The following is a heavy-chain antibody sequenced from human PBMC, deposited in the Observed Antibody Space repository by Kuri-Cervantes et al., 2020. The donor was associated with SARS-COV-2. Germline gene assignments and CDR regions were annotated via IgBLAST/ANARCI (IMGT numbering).Heavy chain of an antibody. V-gene: IGHV1-69*05. D-gene: IGHD3-3*01. CDR2: IIPIFGTA. Sequence: SVKVSCKASGYTFTSYDISWVRQAPGQGLEWMGGIIPIFGTANYAQKFQGRVTITTDESTSTAYMELSSLRSEDTAVYYCARAGEEEYYDFWSGYYHFDYWGQGTLVTVSS. J-gene: IGHJ4*02. CDR1: GYTFTSYD. CDR3: ARAGEEEYYDFWSGYYHFDY.